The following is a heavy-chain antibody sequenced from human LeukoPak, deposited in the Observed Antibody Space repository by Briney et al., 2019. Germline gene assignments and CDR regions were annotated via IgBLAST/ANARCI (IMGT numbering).Heavy chain of an antibody. CDR2: ISSSSSTI. Sequence: PGGSLRLSCAASGFTFSSYSMNWVRQAPGKGLEWVSYISSSSSTIYYADSVKGRFTISRDNAKNSLYLQMNSLRAEDTAVYYCANSRTPHDAFDIWGQGTMVTVSS. J-gene: IGHJ3*02. CDR3: ANSRTPHDAFDI. CDR1: GFTFSSYS. V-gene: IGHV3-48*01. D-gene: IGHD2-15*01.